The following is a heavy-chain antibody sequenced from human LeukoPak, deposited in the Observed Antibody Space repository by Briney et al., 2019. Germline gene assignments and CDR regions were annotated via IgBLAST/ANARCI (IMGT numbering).Heavy chain of an antibody. CDR1: GYTFTGYY. J-gene: IGHJ3*02. CDR3: ASLEYGSGSYYRDDAFDI. Sequence: GASVKVSCKASGYTFTGYYMHWVRQAPGQGLEWMGWINPNSGGTNYAQKFQGRVTMTRDTSISTDYMELSRLRSDDTAVYYCASLEYGSGSYYRDDAFDIWGQGTMVTVSS. CDR2: INPNSGGT. V-gene: IGHV1-2*02. D-gene: IGHD3-10*01.